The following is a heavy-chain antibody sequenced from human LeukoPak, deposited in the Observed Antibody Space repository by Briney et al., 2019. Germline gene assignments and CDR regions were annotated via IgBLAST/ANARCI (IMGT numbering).Heavy chain of an antibody. D-gene: IGHD3-10*01. CDR1: GYTFTSYG. CDR2: ISAYNGNT. CDR3: ARAPHAYYGSGSYYNPPYYFDY. V-gene: IGHV1-18*01. Sequence: ASVKVSCKASGYTFTSYGISWVRQAPGQELEWMGWISAYNGNTNYAQKLQGRVTMTTDTSTSTAYMELRSLRSDDTAVYYCARAPHAYYGSGSYYNPPYYFDYWGQGALATVSS. J-gene: IGHJ4*02.